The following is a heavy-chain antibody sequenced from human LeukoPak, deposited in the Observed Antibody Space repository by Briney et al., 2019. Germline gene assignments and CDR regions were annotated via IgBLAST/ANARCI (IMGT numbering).Heavy chain of an antibody. Sequence: PSETLSLTCTVSGGSVSSGSYYWSWIRQPPGKGLEWIGYIYYSGSTNYNPSLKSRVTISVDTSKNQFSLKLSSVTAADTAVYYCARDLGDYDNYFDYWGRGTLVTVSS. CDR1: GGSVSSGSYY. J-gene: IGHJ4*02. D-gene: IGHD4-17*01. CDR2: IYYSGST. V-gene: IGHV4-61*01. CDR3: ARDLGDYDNYFDY.